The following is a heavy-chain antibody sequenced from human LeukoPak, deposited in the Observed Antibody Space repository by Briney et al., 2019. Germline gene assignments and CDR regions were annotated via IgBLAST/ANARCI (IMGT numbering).Heavy chain of an antibody. Sequence: SCKASGGTFSSYGMHWVRQAPGKGLEWVAVIWYDGSNKYYADSVKGRFTISRDNSKNTLYLQMNSLRAEDTAVYYCARGFYYFDYWGQGTLVTVSS. D-gene: IGHD2/OR15-2a*01. CDR2: IWYDGSNK. CDR3: ARGFYYFDY. V-gene: IGHV3-33*01. J-gene: IGHJ4*02. CDR1: GGTFSSYG.